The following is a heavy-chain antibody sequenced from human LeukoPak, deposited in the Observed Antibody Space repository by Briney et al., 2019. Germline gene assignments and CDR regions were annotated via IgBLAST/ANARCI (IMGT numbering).Heavy chain of an antibody. V-gene: IGHV3-48*01. CDR3: AKVYTVTAFDY. CDR1: GFTFSSYS. Sequence: GGSVRLSCAASGFTFSSYSMNWVRQAPGKGLEWVSYISSSSSTIYYADSVKGRFTISRDNAKNSLYLQMNSLRAEDTAVYYCAKVYTVTAFDYWGQGTLVTVSS. CDR2: ISSSSSTI. J-gene: IGHJ4*02. D-gene: IGHD4-11*01.